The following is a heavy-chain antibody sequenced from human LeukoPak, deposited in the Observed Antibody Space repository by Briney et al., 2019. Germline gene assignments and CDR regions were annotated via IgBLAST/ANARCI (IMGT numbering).Heavy chain of an antibody. V-gene: IGHV1-2*02. CDR1: GYTFTSYG. D-gene: IGHD2-8*01. CDR3: ARVRGYCTNGVCPFDY. J-gene: IGHJ4*02. Sequence: ASVKVSCKASGYTFTSYGISWVRQAPGQGLEWMGWINPNSGGTNYAQKFQGRVTMTRDTSISTAYMELSRLRSDDTAVYYCARVRGYCTNGVCPFDYWGQGTLVTVSS. CDR2: INPNSGGT.